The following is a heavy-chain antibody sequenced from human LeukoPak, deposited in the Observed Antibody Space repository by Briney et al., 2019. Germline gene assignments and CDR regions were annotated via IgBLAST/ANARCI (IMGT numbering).Heavy chain of an antibody. CDR3: ARGYSYGYDWFDP. Sequence: GASVKVSCKASGGTFSSYAISWVRQAPGQGLEWMGWMDPNSGNTGYAQKFQGRVTMTRNTSISTAYMELSSLRSEDTAVYYCARGYSYGYDWFDPWGQGTLVTVSS. J-gene: IGHJ5*02. CDR2: MDPNSGNT. D-gene: IGHD5-18*01. CDR1: GGTFSSYA. V-gene: IGHV1-8*02.